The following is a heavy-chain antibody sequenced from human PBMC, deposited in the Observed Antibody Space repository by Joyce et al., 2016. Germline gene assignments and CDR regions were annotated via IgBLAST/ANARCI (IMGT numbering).Heavy chain of an antibody. J-gene: IGHJ4*02. CDR1: GFSFRHAW. Sequence: EVQLVESGGGLVKPGGSLRLSCAASGFSFRHAWMSWVGQAPGKGLEWVSRIKTKTESWTTDDAAPVNGRFSISRDDSNNTVFLQMNSLQTEDTALYYCTTAVAVTGFDYWGQGTLVTVSS. D-gene: IGHD2-21*02. V-gene: IGHV3-15*01. CDR2: IKTKTESWTT. CDR3: TTAVAVTGFDY.